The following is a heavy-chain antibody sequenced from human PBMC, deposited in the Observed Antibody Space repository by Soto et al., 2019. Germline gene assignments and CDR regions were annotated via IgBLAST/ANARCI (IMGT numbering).Heavy chain of an antibody. CDR2: IYDSESD. D-gene: IGHD6-6*01. CDR3: ARASSSSSAADY. Sequence: QVQLHESGPGLVKASQTLSLICNVSGESISSGGYYWSWIRHHPRKGLEWIGYIYDSESDYYNPSLKGRVTISMDTSKNHFAMKLSSVTAADTAVYYCARASSSSSAADYWGQGTLITVSS. J-gene: IGHJ4*02. V-gene: IGHV4-31*03. CDR1: GESISSGGYY.